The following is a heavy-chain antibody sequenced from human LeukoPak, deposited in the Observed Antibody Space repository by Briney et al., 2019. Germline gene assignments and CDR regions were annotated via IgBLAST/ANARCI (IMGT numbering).Heavy chain of an antibody. CDR2: IYYSGST. Sequence: SETLSLTCTVSGGSISSYYWSWLRQPPGKGLEWIGYIYYSGSTNYNPSLKSRVTISVDTPKNQFSLKLSSVTAADTAVYYCASAVRESRYCSSTSCHTALDYWGQGTLVTVSS. D-gene: IGHD2-2*02. CDR3: ASAVRESRYCSSTSCHTALDY. V-gene: IGHV4-59*01. CDR1: GGSISSYY. J-gene: IGHJ4*02.